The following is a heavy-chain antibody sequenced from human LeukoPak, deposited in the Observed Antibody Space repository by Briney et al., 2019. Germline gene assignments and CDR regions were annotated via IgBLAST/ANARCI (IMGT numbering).Heavy chain of an antibody. CDR3: ARGRGSWGFDY. CDR1: GGTFSSYA. CDR2: IIPIFGIA. V-gene: IGHV1-69*04. D-gene: IGHD1-26*01. Sequence: SVKVSCKASGGTFSSYAISWVRQAPGQGLEWMGRIIPIFGIANYAQKFQGRVTITADKSTSTAYMELSRLRSDDTAVYYCARGRGSWGFDYWGQGTLVTVSS. J-gene: IGHJ4*02.